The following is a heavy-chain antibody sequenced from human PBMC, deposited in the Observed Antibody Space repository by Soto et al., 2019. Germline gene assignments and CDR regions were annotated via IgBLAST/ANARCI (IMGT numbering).Heavy chain of an antibody. D-gene: IGHD6-13*01. J-gene: IGHJ6*02. CDR3: AKDSVEIAASGRKGDKYYYHYYGMDV. CDR1: GFTFSSYG. Sequence: QVQLVESGGGVVQPGRSLRLSCAASGFTFSSYGMHWVRQAPGKGLEWVAVISYDGSNKSSADSVKGRFTISRDNSKNTLYLQMNSLIAEDTAVYYCAKDSVEIAASGRKGDKYYYHYYGMDVWGQGTTVTVSS. V-gene: IGHV3-30*18. CDR2: ISYDGSNK.